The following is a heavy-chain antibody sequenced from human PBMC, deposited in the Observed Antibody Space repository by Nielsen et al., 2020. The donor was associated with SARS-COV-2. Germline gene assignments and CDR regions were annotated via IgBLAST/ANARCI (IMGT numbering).Heavy chain of an antibody. J-gene: IGHJ3*01. Sequence: GESLKISCAASGFTFSSLWMSWVRQVPGKGLEWVADIKPDGSEKFYVDSVKGRFTISRDNAKNSMSLQMNSLGVEDTAVYYCARDWSRAADVWGQGTMVTVSS. CDR1: GFTFSSLW. CDR3: ARDWSRAADV. V-gene: IGHV3-7*01. CDR2: IKPDGSEK. D-gene: IGHD2-15*01.